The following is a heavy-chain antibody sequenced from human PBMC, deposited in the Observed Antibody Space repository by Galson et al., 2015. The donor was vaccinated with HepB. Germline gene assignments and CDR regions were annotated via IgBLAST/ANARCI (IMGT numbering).Heavy chain of an antibody. CDR3: ATTKFGSGDYWTFDI. CDR1: DSTFSSYT. D-gene: IGHD3-22*01. J-gene: IGHJ3*02. Sequence: SLRLSCAASDSTFSSYTMNWVRQTPGKGLQWISYISTNGATIHYADSVKGRFTIARDNAKNTMWLQMNSLRAEDTAVYYCATTKFGSGDYWTFDIWGQGTLVTVSS. V-gene: IGHV3-48*04. CDR2: ISTNGATI.